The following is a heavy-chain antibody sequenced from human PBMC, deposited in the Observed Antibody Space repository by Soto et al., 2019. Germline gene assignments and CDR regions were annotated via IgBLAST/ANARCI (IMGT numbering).Heavy chain of an antibody. V-gene: IGHV3-30*18. J-gene: IGHJ4*02. CDR3: AKDGADTGTHYFDY. D-gene: IGHD2-8*02. CDR2: ISNDGSNK. Sequence: QVQLVESGGGVVQPGRSLRLSCAASNFTFSNYGMHWVRQAPGKGLEWVALISNDGSNKYYTDSVKGRFTISRDNSRNTLSLQMNSLRADDTAVYYCAKDGADTGTHYFDYWGQGTLITVSS. CDR1: NFTFSNYG.